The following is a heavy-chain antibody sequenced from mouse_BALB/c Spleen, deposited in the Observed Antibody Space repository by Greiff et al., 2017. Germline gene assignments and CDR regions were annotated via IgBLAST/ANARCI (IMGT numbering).Heavy chain of an antibody. CDR1: GYAFSSSW. Sequence: VQLQQSGPELVKPGASVKISCKASGYAFSSSWMNWVKQRPGQGLEWIGRIYPGDGDTNYNGKFKGKATLTADKSSSTAYMQLSSLTSVDSAVYFCASGYYAWFAYWGQGTLVTVSA. CDR2: IYPGDGDT. D-gene: IGHD2-3*01. CDR3: ASGYYAWFAY. J-gene: IGHJ3*01. V-gene: IGHV1-82*01.